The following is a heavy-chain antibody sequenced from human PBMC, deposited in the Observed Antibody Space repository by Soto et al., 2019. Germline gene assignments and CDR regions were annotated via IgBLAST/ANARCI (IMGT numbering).Heavy chain of an antibody. J-gene: IGHJ6*02. V-gene: IGHV1-18*01. CDR3: ARDRYERAATSYYYGMDV. D-gene: IGHD6-25*01. CDR1: GYTFTSYG. CDR2: TSAYNGNT. Sequence: QVQLVQSGAEVKKPGASVKVSCKASGYTFTSYGISWVRQAPGQGLEWMGWTSAYNGNTNYAQKLQRRVTMTTDTATSTAYMELRSLRSDDTAVYYCARDRYERAATSYYYGMDVWGQGTTVTVSS.